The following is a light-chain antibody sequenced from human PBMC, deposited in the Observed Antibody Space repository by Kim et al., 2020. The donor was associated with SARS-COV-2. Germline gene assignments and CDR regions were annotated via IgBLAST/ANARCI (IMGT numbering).Light chain of an antibody. CDR1: SIGSKS. CDR3: QVWDSSSDHRVV. V-gene: IGLV3-21*04. Sequence: PGKPARITCGGNSIGSKSVHWYQQKPDQAPVLVISYDSDRPSGIPERFSGSNSGNSATLTISRVEAGDEADYYCQVWDSSSDHRVVFGGGTQLTVL. J-gene: IGLJ2*01. CDR2: YDS.